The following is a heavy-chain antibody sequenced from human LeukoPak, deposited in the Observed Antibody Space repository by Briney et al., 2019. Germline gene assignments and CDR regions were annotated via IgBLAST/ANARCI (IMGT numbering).Heavy chain of an antibody. CDR1: GFTVSSNY. J-gene: IGHJ4*02. CDR3: ASHWGGY. V-gene: IGHV3-53*01. CDR2: IYDSGTT. Sequence: GGSLRLSRAASGFTVSSNYMSWVRQAPGRGLEWVSIIYDSGTTYYADSVKGRFTISRDNLKNTLYLQMNSLRAEDTAVYYCASHWGGYWGQGTLVTVSS. D-gene: IGHD3-16*01.